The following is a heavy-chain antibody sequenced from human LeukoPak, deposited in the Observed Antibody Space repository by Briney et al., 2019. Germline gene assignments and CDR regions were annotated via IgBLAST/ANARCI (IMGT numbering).Heavy chain of an antibody. CDR1: GGSISSSSYY. J-gene: IGHJ4*02. D-gene: IGHD6-6*01. Sequence: SETLSLTCTVSGGSISSSSYYWGWIRQPPGKGLEWIGHIYTSGSTNYNPSLKSRVTISVDKSKNQFSLKLSFVTAADTAVYYCARSRYSSSSGLDFDYWGQGTLVTVSS. CDR3: ARSRYSSSSGLDFDY. V-gene: IGHV4-61*05. CDR2: IYTSGST.